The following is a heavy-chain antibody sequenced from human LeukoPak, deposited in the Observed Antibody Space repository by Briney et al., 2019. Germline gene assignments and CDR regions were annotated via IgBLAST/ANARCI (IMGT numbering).Heavy chain of an antibody. CDR1: GFTFSSYG. CDR2: IWYDGSNK. CDR3: ARERLDYYYDSSGLGAFDI. Sequence: GGSLRLSCAASGFTFSSYGMHWVRQAPGKGLEWVAVIWYDGSNKYYADSVKGRLTISRDNSKNTLYLQMNSLRAEDTAVYYCARERLDYYYDSSGLGAFDIWGQGTMVTVSS. J-gene: IGHJ3*02. D-gene: IGHD3-22*01. V-gene: IGHV3-33*01.